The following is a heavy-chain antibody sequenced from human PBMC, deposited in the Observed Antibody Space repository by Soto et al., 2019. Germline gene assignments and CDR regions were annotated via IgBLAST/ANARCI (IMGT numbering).Heavy chain of an antibody. CDR1: GGTFSSYT. CDR2: IIPILGIA. V-gene: IGHV1-69*02. D-gene: IGHD5-18*01. J-gene: IGHJ4*02. Sequence: QVQLVQSGAEVKKPGSSVKVSCKASGGTFSSYTISWVRQAPGQGLEWMGRIIPILGIANYAQKFQGRVTITADKSTGTAYMELSSLRSEDTAVYYCARRGYSYGYDYWGQGTLVTVSS. CDR3: ARRGYSYGYDY.